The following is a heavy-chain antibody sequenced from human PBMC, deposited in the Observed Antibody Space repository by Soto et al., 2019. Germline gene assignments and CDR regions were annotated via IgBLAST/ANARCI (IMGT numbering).Heavy chain of an antibody. CDR3: ARRYGDYFDF. D-gene: IGHD4-17*01. J-gene: IGHJ4*02. CDR1: GGSISSYY. Sequence: XXTLSLPCTVSGGSISSYYWRWIRQPPGRGLEWIGYIYYSGSTNYNPSLKSRVTISVDTSKNQFSLKLSSVTAADTAVYYCARRYGDYFDFWGQGTLVTVSS. CDR2: IYYSGST. V-gene: IGHV4-59*08.